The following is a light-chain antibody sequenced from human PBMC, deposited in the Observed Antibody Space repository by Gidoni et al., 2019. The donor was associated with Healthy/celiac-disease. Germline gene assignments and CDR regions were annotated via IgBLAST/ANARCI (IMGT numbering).Light chain of an antibody. V-gene: IGKV3-11*01. J-gene: IGKJ4*01. CDR3: QQRRNWPPKLT. Sequence: EIVLTQSPATLSLSPGERATLSCRASQRVSSYLAWYPQKPGQAPRLLIYDASNRATGIPARFSGSGSGTDFTLTTCSLEPEDFAVYYCQQRRNWPPKLTFGGGTKVEIK. CDR1: QRVSSY. CDR2: DAS.